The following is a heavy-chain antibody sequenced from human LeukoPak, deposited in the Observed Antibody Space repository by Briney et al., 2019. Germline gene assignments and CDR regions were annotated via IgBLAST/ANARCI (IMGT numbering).Heavy chain of an antibody. Sequence: GGSLRLSCAASEFTFSSYWMSWVRQAPGKGLEWVANIKQDGSEKNYVDSVKGRFTISRDNAKNSLYLQMNSLRAEDTAVYYCARGLLAAAGIDYWGQGALVTVSS. D-gene: IGHD6-13*01. V-gene: IGHV3-7*04. CDR2: IKQDGSEK. J-gene: IGHJ4*02. CDR3: ARGLLAAAGIDY. CDR1: EFTFSSYW.